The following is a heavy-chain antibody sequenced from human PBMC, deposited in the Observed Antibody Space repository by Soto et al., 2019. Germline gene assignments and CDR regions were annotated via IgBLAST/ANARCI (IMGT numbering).Heavy chain of an antibody. D-gene: IGHD2-2*01. Sequence: ASVKVSCKASGYTFTSFGISWVRQAPGQGLEWMGWIDPKNGNTKDAQKFQGRVTMTTDTSTSTAFMELRSLRSDDTAVYYCAREYCDSSRCFLPDYWGQGALVTVSS. CDR2: IDPKNGNT. J-gene: IGHJ4*02. CDR1: GYTFTSFG. V-gene: IGHV1-18*01. CDR3: AREYCDSSRCFLPDY.